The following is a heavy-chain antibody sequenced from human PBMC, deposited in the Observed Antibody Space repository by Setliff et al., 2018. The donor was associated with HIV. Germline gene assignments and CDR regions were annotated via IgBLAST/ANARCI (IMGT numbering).Heavy chain of an antibody. CDR1: GGSISSRNHY. D-gene: IGHD2-8*01. V-gene: IGHV4-39*01. J-gene: IGHJ6*03. CDR2: IYYTGVT. CDR3: ARSRPRSMDFYMDV. Sequence: PSETLSLTCTVSGGSISSRNHYWGWIRQPPGKGLEWIGSIYYTGVTYYNPSLKSRVTISVDTSKNQFSLKLSSVTAADTAVYYCARSRPRSMDFYMDVWGKGTTVTVSS.